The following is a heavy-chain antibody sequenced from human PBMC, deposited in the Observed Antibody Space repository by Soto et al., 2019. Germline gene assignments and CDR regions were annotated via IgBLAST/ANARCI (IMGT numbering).Heavy chain of an antibody. J-gene: IGHJ4*02. CDR2: INHSGST. CDR3: ARSIMITFGGVIQNDS. Sequence: SETLSLTCSLYVWSFVGYCGGWVRQPAVNWLEWIGEINHSGSTNYNPSLKSRVTISVDTSKNQFSLKLSSVTATDTAVYYCARSIMITFGGVIQNDSWGQGTLVTVSS. CDR1: VWSFVGYC. V-gene: IGHV4-34*01. D-gene: IGHD3-16*02.